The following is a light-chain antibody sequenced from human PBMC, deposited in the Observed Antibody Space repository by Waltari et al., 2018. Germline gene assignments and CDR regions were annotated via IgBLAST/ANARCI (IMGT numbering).Light chain of an antibody. J-gene: IGKJ1*01. CDR3: QQYFSPPET. CDR2: WAS. Sequence: DIVMTQSPDFLPVSLGERATINCTSSRGVLSSSNNKNYLAWYQHKSGQPPKLLIYWASTRHSGVPDRFSGSGSATEFTLTISSLKAEDVAVYYCQQYFSPPETFGQGTKVEIK. CDR1: RGVLSSSNNKNY. V-gene: IGKV4-1*01.